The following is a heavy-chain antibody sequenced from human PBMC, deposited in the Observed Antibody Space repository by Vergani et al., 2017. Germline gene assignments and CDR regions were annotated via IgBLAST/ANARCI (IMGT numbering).Heavy chain of an antibody. CDR1: GDSTSSGVYY. CDR3: AGVWGYDESDAFRIGYFDS. V-gene: IGHV4-31*03. Sequence: QVQLQEPGPGLVKPSQTLSLTCSVSGDSTSSGVYYRNWLRHHPGKGLEWIGCIYSTGSTHHNPSLRRRINMSGDTSKNQSSLKLNSVTAADAAMYYCAGVWGYDESDAFRIGYFDSWGPGILVTVSS. D-gene: IGHD3-16*01. CDR2: IYSTGST. J-gene: IGHJ4*02.